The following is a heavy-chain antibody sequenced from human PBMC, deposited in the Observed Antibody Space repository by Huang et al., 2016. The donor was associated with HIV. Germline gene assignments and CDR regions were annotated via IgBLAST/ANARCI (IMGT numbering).Heavy chain of an antibody. V-gene: IGHV4-4*07. CDR1: GGSISSYY. D-gene: IGHD6-13*01. Sequence: QVQLQESGPGLVKPSETLSLTCIVSGGSISSYYWSWIRQPAGKGLEWIGRIYTSGSNNYNPSLKSRVTMSVDTSKNQFSLKLSSVTAADTAVYYCARQGHSSSWGALGYWGQGTLVTVSS. CDR3: ARQGHSSSWGALGY. CDR2: IYTSGSN. J-gene: IGHJ4*02.